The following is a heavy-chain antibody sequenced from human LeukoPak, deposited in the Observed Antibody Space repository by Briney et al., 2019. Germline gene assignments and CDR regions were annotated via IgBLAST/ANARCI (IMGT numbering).Heavy chain of an antibody. J-gene: IGHJ4*02. CDR2: ISSSGSTI. CDR3: ARDRVTGYYDSSGYLFF. Sequence: GGSLRLSCAASGFTFSRYEMNWVRQAPGKGLEWVSYISSSGSTIYYADSMEGRFTISRDNAKNSLYLQMNSLRAEDTAVYYCARDRVTGYYDSSGYLFFWGQGTLVTVSS. D-gene: IGHD3-22*01. CDR1: GFTFSRYE. V-gene: IGHV3-48*03.